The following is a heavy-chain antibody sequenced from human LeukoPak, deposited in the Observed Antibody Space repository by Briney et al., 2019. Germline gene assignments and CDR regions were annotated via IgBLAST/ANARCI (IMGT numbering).Heavy chain of an antibody. CDR1: GGSISSGSYY. Sequence: PSETLSLTCTVSGGSISSGSYYWSWIRQHPGKGLEWIGYIYYSGSTYYNPSLKSRVTISVDTSKNQFSLKLSSVTAADTAVYYCARGPHYDILTGYYITGDRYFDYWGQGTLVTVSS. D-gene: IGHD3-9*01. V-gene: IGHV4-31*03. CDR2: IYYSGST. CDR3: ARGPHYDILTGYYITGDRYFDY. J-gene: IGHJ4*02.